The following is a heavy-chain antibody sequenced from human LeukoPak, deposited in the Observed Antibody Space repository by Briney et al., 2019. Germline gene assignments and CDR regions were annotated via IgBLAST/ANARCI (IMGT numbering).Heavy chain of an antibody. CDR3: ARGYSSKRYIYYYYYMDV. J-gene: IGHJ6*03. V-gene: IGHV4-34*01. CDR1: GGSFSGYY. CDR2: INHSGST. D-gene: IGHD6-13*01. Sequence: SETLSLTCAVYGGSFSGYYWSWIRQPPGKGLEWIGEINHSGSTNYNPSLKSRVTISVDTSKNQFSLKLSSVTAADTAVYYCARGYSSKRYIYYYYYMDVWGKGTTVTISS.